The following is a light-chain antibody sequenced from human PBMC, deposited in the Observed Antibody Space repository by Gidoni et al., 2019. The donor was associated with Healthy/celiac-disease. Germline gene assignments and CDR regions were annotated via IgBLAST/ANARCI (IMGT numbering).Light chain of an antibody. CDR2: DVS. V-gene: IGLV2-14*01. CDR1: SSDVGGYNY. CDR3: SSYTSSSTLL. Sequence: QSALTQPASVSGSPGQSITISCTGTSSDVGGYNYVSWYHQHQGKAPKLMLYDVSNRPSGVSNRFSGSKSGNTASLTISGRQAEDEDDYYCSSYTSSSTLLFGGGTKLTVL. J-gene: IGLJ2*01.